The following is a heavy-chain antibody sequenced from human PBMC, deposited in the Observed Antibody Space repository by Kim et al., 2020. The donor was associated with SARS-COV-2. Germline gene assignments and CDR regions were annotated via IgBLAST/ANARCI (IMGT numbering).Heavy chain of an antibody. CDR1: GGSISSGGYY. CDR2: IYYSGST. D-gene: IGHD2-2*03. J-gene: IGHJ6*02. V-gene: IGHV4-31*03. CDR3: ARAALDIVVVPGGKLYYYYGMDV. Sequence: SETLSLTCTVSGGSISSGGYYWSWIRQHPGKGLEWIGYIYYSGSTYYNPSLKSRVTISVDTSKNQFSLKLSSVTAADTAVYYCARAALDIVVVPGGKLYYYYGMDVWGQGTTVTVSS.